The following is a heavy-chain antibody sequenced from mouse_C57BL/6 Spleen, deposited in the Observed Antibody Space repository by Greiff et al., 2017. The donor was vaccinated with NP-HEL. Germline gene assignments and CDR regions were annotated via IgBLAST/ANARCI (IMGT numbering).Heavy chain of an antibody. CDR3: ERHYYYGSSYYFDY. J-gene: IGHJ2*01. CDR1: GYTFTDYY. V-gene: IGHV1-26*01. D-gene: IGHD1-1*01. Sequence: EVQLQQSGPELVKPGASVKISCKASGYTFTDYYMNWVKQSHGKSLEWIGDITPNNGGTSYNQTFKGKATLTVDKSSSTAYMELRSLTSEDSAVYYCERHYYYGSSYYFDYLGQGTTLTVSS. CDR2: ITPNNGGT.